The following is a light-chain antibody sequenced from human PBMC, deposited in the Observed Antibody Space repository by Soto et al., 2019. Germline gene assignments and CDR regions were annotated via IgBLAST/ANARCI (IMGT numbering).Light chain of an antibody. Sequence: QSALTQPPSASGTPGQRVTISCSGSSSNIGTNTVIWYQQLPGAAPKLLIYSDNQRPSGGPDRFAGSKSGTSASLAISGLQSEDEADYYCAAWDVSLVVFGGGTKVTVL. J-gene: IGLJ2*01. V-gene: IGLV1-44*01. CDR2: SDN. CDR3: AAWDVSLVV. CDR1: SSNIGTNT.